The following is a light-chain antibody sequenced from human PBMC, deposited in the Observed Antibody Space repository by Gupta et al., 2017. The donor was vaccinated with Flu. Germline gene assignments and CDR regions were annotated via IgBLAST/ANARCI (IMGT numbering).Light chain of an antibody. V-gene: IGKV3-20*01. CDR2: GAS. CDR1: QSVSSSY. J-gene: IGKJ2*03. Sequence: EIVLTQSPGTLSLSPGERATLSCRASQSVSSSYLAWYQQKPGQAPRLLIYGASSRDTGNPDRFSGSGYGTDFTLTISRREQEDFAVYYCQQYSSSPPYSFGQGTKMEIK. CDR3: QQYSSSPPYS.